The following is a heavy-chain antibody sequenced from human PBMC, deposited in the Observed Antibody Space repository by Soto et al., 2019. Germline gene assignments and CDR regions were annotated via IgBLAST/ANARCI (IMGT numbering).Heavy chain of an antibody. J-gene: IGHJ6*02. Sequence: QVQQVQSGAEVKKPGSSVKVSCKASGGTFSSYAISWVRQAPGQGLEWMGGTIPIFGTANYAQKFQGRVTITANESSSRACMDLSNLRSEDTAVYYCARGFWNTVIPDDVITYYALDVWGQGTTVTVSS. CDR3: ARGFWNTVIPDDVITYYALDV. CDR2: TIPIFGTA. V-gene: IGHV1-69*12. D-gene: IGHD4-17*01. CDR1: GGTFSSYA.